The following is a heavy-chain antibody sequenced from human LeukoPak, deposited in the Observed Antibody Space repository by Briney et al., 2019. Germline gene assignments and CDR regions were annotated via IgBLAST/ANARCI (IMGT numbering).Heavy chain of an antibody. Sequence: ASVKVSCKVSGYTLTELSMHWVRQAPGKGLEWMGGFDPEDGETIYAQKFQGRVTMTEDTPTDTAYMELSSLRSEDTAVYYCATDRYCSGGSCYSGVDWFDPWGQGTLVTVSS. CDR2: FDPEDGET. J-gene: IGHJ5*02. CDR3: ATDRYCSGGSCYSGVDWFDP. D-gene: IGHD2-15*01. CDR1: GYTLTELS. V-gene: IGHV1-24*01.